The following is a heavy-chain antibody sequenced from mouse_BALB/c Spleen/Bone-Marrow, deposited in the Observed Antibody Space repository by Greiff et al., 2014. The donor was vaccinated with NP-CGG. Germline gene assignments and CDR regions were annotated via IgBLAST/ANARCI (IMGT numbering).Heavy chain of an antibody. D-gene: IGHD1-1*01. Sequence: EVMLVESGGGLVQPGGSLRLSCATSGFTFTDYYMNWVRQPPGKALEWLAFIRNKANGYTTEFSASVKGRFTISRDNSQSIFYLQMNTLRAEDSATYYCARDIGGITLDYWGQGTTLTVSS. V-gene: IGHV7-3*02. CDR2: IRNKANGYTT. CDR1: GFTFTDYY. CDR3: ARDIGGITLDY. J-gene: IGHJ2*01.